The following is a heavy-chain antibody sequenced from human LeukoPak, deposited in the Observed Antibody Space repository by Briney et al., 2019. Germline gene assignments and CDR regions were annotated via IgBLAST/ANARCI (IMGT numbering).Heavy chain of an antibody. J-gene: IGHJ4*02. D-gene: IGHD1-26*01. CDR2: IDVGSYT. CDR1: GFTFSNYA. CDR3: ASEGVVGPVAHFDY. V-gene: IGHV3-21*01. Sequence: PGGSLRLSCAVSGFTFSNYAMNWIRQAPGKGLEWVSSIDVGSYTYYAGSVKGRFTISRDNAKNLLYLQMNSLRVEDTAVYYCASEGVVGPVAHFDYWGQGTLVTVSS.